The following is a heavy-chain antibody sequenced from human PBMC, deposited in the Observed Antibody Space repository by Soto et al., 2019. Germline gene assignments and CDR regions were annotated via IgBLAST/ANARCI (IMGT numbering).Heavy chain of an antibody. CDR2: IYYSGST. CDR1: GGSISSYY. D-gene: IGHD3-10*01. Sequence: SETLSLTCTVSGGSISSYYWSWIRQPPGKGLEWIGYIYYSGSTYYNPSLESRVTIAVDTSKNQLSLRLSSVTAADTAVYYCARAKIIRGVMDQFDYWGQGTLVTVSS. J-gene: IGHJ4*02. CDR3: ARAKIIRGVMDQFDY. V-gene: IGHV4-59*12.